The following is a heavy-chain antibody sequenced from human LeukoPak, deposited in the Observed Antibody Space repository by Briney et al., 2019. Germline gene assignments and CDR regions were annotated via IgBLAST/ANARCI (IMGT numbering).Heavy chain of an antibody. Sequence: SQTLSLTCALSGDSVSRNSAAWNWIRQSPSRGLEWLGKTYYRSKWYDDFAVSVKSRININPDTSKNQFSLQLNSVTPEDTAVYYCASSEYGDYGFEYFHHWGQGTLVTVSS. D-gene: IGHD4-17*01. CDR2: TYYRSKWYD. V-gene: IGHV6-1*01. CDR1: GDSVSRNSAA. J-gene: IGHJ1*01. CDR3: ASSEYGDYGFEYFHH.